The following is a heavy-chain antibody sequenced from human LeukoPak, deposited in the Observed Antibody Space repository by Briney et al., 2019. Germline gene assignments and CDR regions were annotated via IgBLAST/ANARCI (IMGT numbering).Heavy chain of an antibody. V-gene: IGHV3-23*01. Sequence: GGSLRLSCAASGFTFSSYAMSWVRQAPGKGLEWVSAISGSGGSTYYADSVKGRFTISRDNSKNTLYLQMNSLRAEDTAVYYCGILDTAMVIGSFDYWGQGTLVTVSS. J-gene: IGHJ4*02. CDR3: GILDTAMVIGSFDY. D-gene: IGHD5-18*01. CDR2: ISGSGGST. CDR1: GFTFSSYA.